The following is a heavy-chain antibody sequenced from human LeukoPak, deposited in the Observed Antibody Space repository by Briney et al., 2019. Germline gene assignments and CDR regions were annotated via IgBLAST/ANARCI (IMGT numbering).Heavy chain of an antibody. Sequence: ASVKVSCKASGYTFTSYGISWVRQAPGQGLEWMGWISAYNGNTNYAQKFQGRVTITADKSTSTAYMELSSLRSEDTAVYYCARYPTSTVVTPTALVYRGQGTLVTVSS. CDR3: ARYPTSTVVTPTALVY. CDR2: ISAYNGNT. CDR1: GYTFTSYG. J-gene: IGHJ4*02. D-gene: IGHD4-23*01. V-gene: IGHV1-18*01.